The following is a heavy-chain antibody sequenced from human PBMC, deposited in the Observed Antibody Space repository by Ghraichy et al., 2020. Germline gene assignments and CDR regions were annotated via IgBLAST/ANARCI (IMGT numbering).Heavy chain of an antibody. J-gene: IGHJ4*02. CDR2: IYHSGST. CDR1: GGSFSGYY. D-gene: IGHD3-22*01. CDR3: ARGDSSGYCDY. V-gene: IGHV4-34*01. Sequence: SETLSLTCAVYGGSFSGYYWSWIRQPPGKGLEWIGEIYHSGSTNYNPSLKSRVTISVDTSKNQFSLKLCSVTAADTAVYYCARGDSSGYCDYWGQGTLVTVSS.